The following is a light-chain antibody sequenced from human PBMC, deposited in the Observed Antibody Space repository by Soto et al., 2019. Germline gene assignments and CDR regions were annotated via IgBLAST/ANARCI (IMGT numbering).Light chain of an antibody. V-gene: IGLV2-14*03. Sequence: QPALTQPASVSGSPGQSITISCTGTSSDVGSYNYVSWYQQHPGKAPQLMIYDVSSRPSGVSHRFSGSKSGNTASLTISGLQTEDESYYFCSSYTAITTTRVFGGGTKLTVL. CDR3: SSYTAITTTRV. J-gene: IGLJ2*01. CDR1: SSDVGSYNY. CDR2: DVS.